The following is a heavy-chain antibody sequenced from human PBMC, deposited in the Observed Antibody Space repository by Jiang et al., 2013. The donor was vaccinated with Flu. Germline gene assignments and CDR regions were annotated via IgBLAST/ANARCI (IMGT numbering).Heavy chain of an antibody. CDR1: GFTFSSYG. CDR3: ADFGPGHISSRVYYYGMDV. D-gene: IGHD3-10*01. Sequence: VQLVESGGGVVQPGRSLRLSCAASGFTFSSYGMHWVRQAPGKGLEWVAVISYDGSNKYYADSVKGRFTISRDNSKNTLYLQMNSLRAEDTAVYYCADFGPGHISSRVYYYGMDVWGPRDH. V-gene: IGHV3-30*03. CDR2: ISYDGSNK. J-gene: IGHJ6*01.